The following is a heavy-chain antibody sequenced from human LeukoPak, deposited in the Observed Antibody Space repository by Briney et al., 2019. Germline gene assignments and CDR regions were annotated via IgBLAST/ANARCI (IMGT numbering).Heavy chain of an antibody. D-gene: IGHD2-15*01. Sequence: GASVTVSCKASGYTFTSYCISWVRQAPGQGLEWMGIIYPGDSDTRYSPSFQGQVTMSADKSISTASLQWSSLKASDTAMYYCARRRSSRCSGGNCHSWWFDPWGQGTLVTASS. V-gene: IGHV5-51*01. J-gene: IGHJ5*02. CDR1: GYTFTSYC. CDR2: IYPGDSDT. CDR3: ARRRSSRCSGGNCHSWWFDP.